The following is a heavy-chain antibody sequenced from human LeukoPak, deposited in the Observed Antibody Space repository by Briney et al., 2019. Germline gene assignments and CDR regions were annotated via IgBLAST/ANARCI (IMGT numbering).Heavy chain of an antibody. CDR3: ARGVLLWFGGLVEGFYFDY. CDR2: IYYSGST. CDR1: GGSISSYY. D-gene: IGHD3-10*01. V-gene: IGHV4-59*01. Sequence: SETLSLTCTVSGGSISSYYWSWIRQPPGKGLEWIGYIYYSGSTNYNPSLKSRVTISVDTSKNQFSLKLSSVTAADTAVYYCARGVLLWFGGLVEGFYFDYWGQGTLVTVSS. J-gene: IGHJ4*02.